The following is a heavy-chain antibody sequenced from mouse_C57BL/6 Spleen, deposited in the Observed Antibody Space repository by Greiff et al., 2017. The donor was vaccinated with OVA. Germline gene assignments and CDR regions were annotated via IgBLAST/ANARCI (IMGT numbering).Heavy chain of an antibody. CDR1: GYTFTSYW. J-gene: IGHJ4*01. V-gene: IGHV1-53*01. D-gene: IGHD1-1*01. CDR2: INPSNGGT. Sequence: QVQLQQPGTELVKPGASVKLSCKASGYTFTSYWMHWVKQRPGQGLEWIGNINPSNGGTNYNEKFKSKATLTVDKSSSTAYMQLSSLTSEDSAVYYCARDPGYYGSSPYAMDYWGQGTAVTVSS. CDR3: ARDPGYYGSSPYAMDY.